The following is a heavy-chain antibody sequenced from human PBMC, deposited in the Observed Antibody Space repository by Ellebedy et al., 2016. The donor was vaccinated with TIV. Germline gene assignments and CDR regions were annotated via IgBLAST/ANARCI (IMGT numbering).Heavy chain of an antibody. CDR1: GYSFTSYW. J-gene: IGHJ5*02. V-gene: IGHV5-51*01. CDR3: ARAWRSNWFDP. D-gene: IGHD3-3*01. Sequence: GGSLRLSXKGSGYSFTSYWIGWVRQMPGKGLEWMGIIYPGDSDTRYSPSFQGQVTISADKSISTAYLQWSSLKASDTAMYYCARAWRSNWFDPWGQGTLVTVSS. CDR2: IYPGDSDT.